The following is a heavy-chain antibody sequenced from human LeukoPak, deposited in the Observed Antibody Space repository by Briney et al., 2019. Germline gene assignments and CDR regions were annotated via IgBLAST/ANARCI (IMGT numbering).Heavy chain of an antibody. V-gene: IGHV1-2*02. D-gene: IGHD3-3*01. CDR1: GYTFTGYY. J-gene: IGHJ4*02. CDR3: ARDIVLGRRSGYFPSANSFLY. Sequence: GASVKVSCKASGYTFTGYYMHWVRQAPGQGLEWMGWINPNSGGTNYAQKFQGRVTMTRDTSISTAYMELSRLRSDDTAVYYCARDIVLGRRSGYFPSANSFLYWGQGTLVTVSS. CDR2: INPNSGGT.